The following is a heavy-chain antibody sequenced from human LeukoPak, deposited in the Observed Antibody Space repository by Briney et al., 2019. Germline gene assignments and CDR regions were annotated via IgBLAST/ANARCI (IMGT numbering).Heavy chain of an antibody. CDR1: GFTFSSYA. CDR2: ISGSGGST. CDR3: AKDRDCSSTSCYYFDY. V-gene: IGHV3-23*01. Sequence: GGSLRLSCAASGFTFSSYAMSWVRQAPGKGLKWVSAISGSGGSTYYADSVKGRFTISRDNSKNTLYLQMNSLRAEDTAVYYCAKDRDCSSTSCYYFDYWGQGTLVTVSS. J-gene: IGHJ4*02. D-gene: IGHD2-2*01.